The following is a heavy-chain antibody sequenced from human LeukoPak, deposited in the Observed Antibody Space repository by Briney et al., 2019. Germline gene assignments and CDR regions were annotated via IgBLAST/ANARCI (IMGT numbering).Heavy chain of an antibody. J-gene: IGHJ4*02. V-gene: IGHV3-30*18. CDR2: TSFDGSNK. D-gene: IGHD6-25*01. CDR1: GFSFSTYG. CDR3: AKERPYSGYYLDF. Sequence: GRSLRLSCAASGFSFSTYGMHWVRQAPGKGLEWVAVTSFDGSNKYYADSVKGRLTISRDNSKNTLYLQMNSLRAEDTAMYYCAKERPYSGYYLDFWGQGTLVTVSS.